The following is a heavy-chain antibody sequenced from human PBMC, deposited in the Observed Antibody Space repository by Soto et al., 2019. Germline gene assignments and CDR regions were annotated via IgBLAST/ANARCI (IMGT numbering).Heavy chain of an antibody. D-gene: IGHD2-15*01. V-gene: IGHV1-69*02. J-gene: IGHJ4*02. CDR2: IIPILGIA. CDR3: ARRRTDGLLGYCSGGSCRPSESFDY. Sequence: ASVKVSCKASGGTFSSYTISWVRQAPGQGLEWMGRIIPILGIANYAQKFQGRVTITADKSTSTAYMELSSLRSEDTAVYYCARRRTDGLLGYCSGGSCRPSESFDYWGQGTLVTVSS. CDR1: GGTFSSYT.